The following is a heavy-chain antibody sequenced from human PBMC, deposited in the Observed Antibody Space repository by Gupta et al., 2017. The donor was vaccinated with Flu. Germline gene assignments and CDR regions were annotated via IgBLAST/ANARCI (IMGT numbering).Heavy chain of an antibody. V-gene: IGHV4-34*01. D-gene: IGHD6-19*01. CDR1: GGSFSGYY. CDR2: INHSGST. J-gene: IGHJ4*02. Sequence: QVQLPQWGAVLLRPSEPLSLTCAVDGGSFSGYYWSWIRQPPGKVLEWIGEINHSGSTNYNPSLKSRVTISVDTSKKQFSLKLSSVTAADTAVYYCARRKGVRKVACNLFDYWGQGTLVTVSS. CDR3: ARRKGVRKVACNLFDY.